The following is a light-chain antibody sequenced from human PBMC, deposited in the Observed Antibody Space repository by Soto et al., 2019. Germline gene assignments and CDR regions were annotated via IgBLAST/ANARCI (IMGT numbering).Light chain of an antibody. Sequence: EIVLTQSPVTLSLSPGERATLSCRASQSVGIQLAWYQHRPGQALRLVIYDTSNRATDIPARFSGSGSGTDFTLTINNLEPEDFAVYYCLQRDSWPRTFGQGTKLEIK. CDR3: LQRDSWPRT. J-gene: IGKJ2*01. CDR2: DTS. CDR1: QSVGIQ. V-gene: IGKV3-11*01.